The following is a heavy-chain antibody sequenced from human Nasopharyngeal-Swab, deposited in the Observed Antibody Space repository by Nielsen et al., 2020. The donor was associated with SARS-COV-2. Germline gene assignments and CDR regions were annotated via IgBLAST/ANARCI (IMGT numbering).Heavy chain of an antibody. J-gene: IGHJ4*02. Sequence: GESLKISCAASGFTFSSYSINWVRQAPGKGLEWVSAISSSGDYIYYAASVKGRFTISRDNAKNSLHLQMSSLRAEDAAVYYCVRDTPAMFAYWGQGTLVTVSS. CDR3: VRDTPAMFAY. CDR2: ISSSGDYI. CDR1: GFTFSSYS. V-gene: IGHV3-21*01.